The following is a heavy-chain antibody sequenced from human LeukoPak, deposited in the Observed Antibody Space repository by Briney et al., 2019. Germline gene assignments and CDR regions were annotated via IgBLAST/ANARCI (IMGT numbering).Heavy chain of an antibody. V-gene: IGHV3-23*01. CDR3: GKTTVGYSSGQKPAWPVDY. CDR2: IFGSGGSP. CDR1: GFTFGSHA. D-gene: IGHD5-18*01. J-gene: IGHJ4*02. Sequence: GGSLRLSCEASGFTFGSHAMYWVRQAPGKGLEWVAGIFGSGGSPHYADSVKGRFTISRDNSRNTVYLQINSVRAEDTAVYYCGKTTVGYSSGQKPAWPVDYWGQGTLVTVSS.